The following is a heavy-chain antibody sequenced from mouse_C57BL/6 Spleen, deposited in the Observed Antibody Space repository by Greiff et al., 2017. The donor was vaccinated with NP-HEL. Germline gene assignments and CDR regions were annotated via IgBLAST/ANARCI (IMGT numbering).Heavy chain of an antibody. J-gene: IGHJ4*01. D-gene: IGHD1-1*02. CDR2: IHPNSGST. CDR1: GYTFTSYW. Sequence: QVQLKQPGAELVKPGASVKLSCKASGYTFTSYWMHWVKQRPGQGLEWIGMIHPNSGSTNYNEKFKSKATLTVDKSSSTAYMQLSSLTSEDSAVYYCARGVVYAMDDWGQGTSVTVSS. V-gene: IGHV1-64*01. CDR3: ARGVVYAMDD.